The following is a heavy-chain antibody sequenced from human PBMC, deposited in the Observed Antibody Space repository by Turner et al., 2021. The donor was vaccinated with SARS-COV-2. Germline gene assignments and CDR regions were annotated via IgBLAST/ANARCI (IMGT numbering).Heavy chain of an antibody. CDR1: FSPLPCLS. J-gene: IGHJ4*01. V-gene: IGHV1-24*01. Sequence: QVQVVQSGAEVKKPGASVNCCCKLCFSPLPCLSMHWVRQAPGKGLEWMGGFDPEDGETIYPQKFQGRVTRTEDTSTDTAYMELSSLRSEDTAVYYCATATAIYGDY. CDR2: FDPEDGET. D-gene: IGHD4-17*01. CDR3: ATATAIYGDY.